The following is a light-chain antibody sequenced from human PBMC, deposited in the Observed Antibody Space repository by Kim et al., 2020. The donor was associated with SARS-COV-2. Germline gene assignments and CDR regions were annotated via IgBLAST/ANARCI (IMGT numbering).Light chain of an antibody. V-gene: IGKV3-15*01. J-gene: IGKJ1*01. Sequence: VSPGERATLSCRASQSVSSSLAWYQQKPGQAPRLLIYGASTRATGLPARFSGSGSGTEFTLTISSLQSEDFAVYYCQQYNIWPRTFGQGTKVDIK. CDR3: QQYNIWPRT. CDR1: QSVSSS. CDR2: GAS.